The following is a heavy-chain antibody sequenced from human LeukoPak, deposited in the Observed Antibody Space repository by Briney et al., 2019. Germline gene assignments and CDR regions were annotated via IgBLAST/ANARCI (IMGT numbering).Heavy chain of an antibody. J-gene: IGHJ3*02. V-gene: IGHV3-11*01. Sequence: GGSLRLSCAASGFSFGSYAMSWIRQAPGKGLEWVSYISSSGSTIYYADSVKGRFTISRDNAKNSLYLQMNSLRAEDTAVYYCASGEYQPRDAFDIWGQGTMVTVSS. CDR1: GFSFGSYA. CDR2: ISSSGSTI. CDR3: ASGEYQPRDAFDI. D-gene: IGHD2-2*01.